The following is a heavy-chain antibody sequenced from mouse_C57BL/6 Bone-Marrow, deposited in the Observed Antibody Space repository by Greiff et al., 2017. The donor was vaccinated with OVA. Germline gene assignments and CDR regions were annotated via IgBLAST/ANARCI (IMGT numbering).Heavy chain of an antibody. CDR2: FYPGSGSI. CDR1: GYTFTEYT. CDR3: ARHEPWDAWFAY. Sequence: QVHVKQSGAELVKPGASVKLSCKASGYTFTEYTIHWVKQRPGQGLEWIGWFYPGSGSIKYNEKFKDKATLTADKSSSTVYMELSRLTSEDSAVYFGARHEPWDAWFAYWGQGTLVTVSA. J-gene: IGHJ3*01. V-gene: IGHV1-62-2*01. D-gene: IGHD4-1*01.